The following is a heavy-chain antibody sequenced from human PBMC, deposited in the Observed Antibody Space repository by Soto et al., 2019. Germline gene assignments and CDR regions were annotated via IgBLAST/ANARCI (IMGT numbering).Heavy chain of an antibody. CDR3: AREPATAKPEGVDF. CDR2: INPNSGGT. CDR1: GYTFSDYY. D-gene: IGHD3-16*01. J-gene: IGHJ4*02. Sequence: GASVKVSCKASGYTFSDYYMHWVRQAPGQGLECMGWINPNSGGTKYAPKFQGGVTMTRDTSITTAYMELSRLRSGDTAVYYCAREPATAKPEGVDFWGQGTLVTVSS. V-gene: IGHV1-2*02.